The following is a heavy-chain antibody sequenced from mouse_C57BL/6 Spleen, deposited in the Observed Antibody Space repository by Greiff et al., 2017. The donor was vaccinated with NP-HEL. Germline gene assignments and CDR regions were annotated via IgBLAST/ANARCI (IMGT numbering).Heavy chain of an antibody. CDR1: GYSITSDY. D-gene: IGHD1-1*01. Sequence: EVKVVESGPGLAKPSQTLSLTCSVTGYSITSDYWNWIRKFPGNKLEYMGYISYSGSTYYNPSLKSRISITRDTSKNQYYLQLNSVTTEDTATYYCARETTVVARYFDVWGTGTTVTVSS. CDR3: ARETTVVARYFDV. CDR2: ISYSGST. V-gene: IGHV3-8*01. J-gene: IGHJ1*03.